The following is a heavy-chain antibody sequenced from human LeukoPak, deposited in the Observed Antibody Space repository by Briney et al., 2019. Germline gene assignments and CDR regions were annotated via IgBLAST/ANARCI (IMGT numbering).Heavy chain of an antibody. D-gene: IGHD2-2*01. J-gene: IGHJ4*02. CDR1: GGSISSSSYY. CDR2: IYYSGST. CDR3: ARQEYQLLPIDY. V-gene: IGHV4-39*01. Sequence: SETLSLTCTVSGGSISSSSYYWGWIRQPTGKGLEWIGSIYYSGSTYYNPSLKSRVTLSVDTSKNQFSLKLSSVTAADTAVYYCARQEYQLLPIDYWGQGTLVTVSS.